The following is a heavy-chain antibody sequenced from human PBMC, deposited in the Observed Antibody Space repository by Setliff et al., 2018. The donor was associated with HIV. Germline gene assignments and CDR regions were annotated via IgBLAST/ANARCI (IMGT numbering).Heavy chain of an antibody. J-gene: IGHJ4*02. CDR3: AKGYNADWYFFDY. V-gene: IGHV3-11*03. Sequence: GGSLRLSCAASGFTFSDYYMSWIRQAPGKGLEWVSCISSSSSYTNYADSVKGRFTISRDNSKNTLYLQMKSLRAEDTAAYYCAKGYNADWYFFDYWGQGTLVTVSS. D-gene: IGHD1-20*01. CDR2: ISSSSSYT. CDR1: GFTFSDYY.